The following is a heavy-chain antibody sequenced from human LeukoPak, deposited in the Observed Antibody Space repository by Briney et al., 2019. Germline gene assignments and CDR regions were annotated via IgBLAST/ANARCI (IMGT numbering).Heavy chain of an antibody. CDR3: ARGLRAIFGVVIPYYYYYGMDV. Sequence: ASVKVSCKASGGTFSSYAISWVRQAPGQGLEWMGRIIPIFGTANYAQKFQGRVTITADESTSTAYMELSSLRSEDTAVYYCARGLRAIFGVVIPYYYYYGMDVWGQGTTVTVSS. V-gene: IGHV1-69*13. CDR1: GGTFSSYA. CDR2: IIPIFGTA. D-gene: IGHD3-3*01. J-gene: IGHJ6*02.